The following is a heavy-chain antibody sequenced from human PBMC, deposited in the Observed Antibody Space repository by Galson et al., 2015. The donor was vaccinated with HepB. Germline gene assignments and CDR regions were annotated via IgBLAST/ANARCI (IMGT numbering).Heavy chain of an antibody. J-gene: IGHJ4*02. CDR3: ARDRASGYSYGRFDY. CDR1: GGSISSGGYY. D-gene: IGHD5-18*01. Sequence: TLSLTCTVSGGSISSGGYYWSWIRQHPGKGLEWIGYIYYSGSTYYNPSLKSRVTISVDTSKNQFSLKLSSVTAADTAVYYCARDRASGYSYGRFDYWGQGTLVTVSS. CDR2: IYYSGST. V-gene: IGHV4-31*03.